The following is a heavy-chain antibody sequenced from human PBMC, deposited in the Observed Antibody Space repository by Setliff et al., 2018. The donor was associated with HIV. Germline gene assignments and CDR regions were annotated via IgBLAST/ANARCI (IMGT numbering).Heavy chain of an antibody. Sequence: PSETLSLTCGVFRGPFSGYFWSWIRQSPGRGLEWIGEINFSGTTNYNPSLKSRVTISVDTSENKFSLKLTSVTAADTAVYYCARHGPRTASDIWGPGTLVTVSS. CDR3: ARHGPRTASDI. V-gene: IGHV4-34*01. J-gene: IGHJ3*02. CDR2: INFSGTT. D-gene: IGHD2-2*01. CDR1: RGPFSGYF.